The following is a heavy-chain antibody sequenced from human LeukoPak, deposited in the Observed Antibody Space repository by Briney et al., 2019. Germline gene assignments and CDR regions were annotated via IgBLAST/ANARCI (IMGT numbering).Heavy chain of an antibody. D-gene: IGHD3-9*01. CDR1: GYTFTGYY. V-gene: IGHV1-2*02. Sequence: GASVKVSCKASGYTFTGYYMHWVRQAPGQGLEWMGWINPNSGGTNYAQKFQGRVTMTEDTSTDTAYMELSSLRSEDTAVYYCATIGEGDILTGYLLGRDAFDIWGQGTMVTVSS. CDR2: INPNSGGT. J-gene: IGHJ3*02. CDR3: ATIGEGDILTGYLLGRDAFDI.